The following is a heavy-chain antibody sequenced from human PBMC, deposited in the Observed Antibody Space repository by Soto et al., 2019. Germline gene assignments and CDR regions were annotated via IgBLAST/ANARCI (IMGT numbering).Heavy chain of an antibody. CDR1: GYSFTSYW. Sequence: PGESLKISCKGSGYSFTSYWIGWVRQMPGKGLEWMGIIYPGDSDTRYSPSFQGQVTISADKSISTAYLQWSSLKASDTAMYYCARLRGTLTNDYGRFYYYYGMDVWGQGTTVTFSS. CDR3: ARLRGTLTNDYGRFYYYYGMDV. CDR2: IYPGDSDT. J-gene: IGHJ6*02. D-gene: IGHD4-17*01. V-gene: IGHV5-51*01.